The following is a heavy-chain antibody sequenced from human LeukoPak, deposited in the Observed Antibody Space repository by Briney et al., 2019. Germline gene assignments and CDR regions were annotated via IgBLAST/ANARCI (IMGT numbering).Heavy chain of an antibody. Sequence: SQTLSLTCTVSGVSISSYYWSWIPQPAGQGLEGIGRIYTSRSTNYNPSLKSRVTMSVDTSKNQFSLKLSSVTPADTAEYYCARQVYSSSWSYYFDYWGQGILVTVSS. CDR2: IYTSRST. CDR1: GVSISSYY. CDR3: ARQVYSSSWSYYFDY. J-gene: IGHJ4*02. D-gene: IGHD6-13*01. V-gene: IGHV4-4*07.